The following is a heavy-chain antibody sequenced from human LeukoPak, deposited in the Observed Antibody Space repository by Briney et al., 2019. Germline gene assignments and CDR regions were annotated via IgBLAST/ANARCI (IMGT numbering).Heavy chain of an antibody. CDR3: ARGSVAARRDLTSSFDY. J-gene: IGHJ4*02. CDR2: IYHSGST. D-gene: IGHD6-6*01. Sequence: SETLSLTCTVSGGSISSGGYYWSWIRQPPGKGLEWIVYIYHSGSTYYNPSLKSRVTISVDRSKNQFSLKLSSVTAADTAVYYCARGSVAARRDLTSSFDYWGQGTLVTVSS. V-gene: IGHV4-30-2*01. CDR1: GGSISSGGYY.